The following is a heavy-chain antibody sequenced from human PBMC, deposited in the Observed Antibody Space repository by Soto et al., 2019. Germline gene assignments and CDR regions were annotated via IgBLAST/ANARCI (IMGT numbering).Heavy chain of an antibody. CDR1: GGSISSGGYY. D-gene: IGHD3-9*01. CDR3: ARDRTGYKWVYNDGMDD. CDR2: IYYSGST. Sequence: PSETLSLTCTVSGGSISSGGYYWSWIRQHPGKGLEWIGYIYYSGSTYYNPSLKSRVTISVDTSKNQFSLKLSSVTAADTAVDYCARDRTGYKWVYNDGMDDWGQGTTVTVSS. J-gene: IGHJ6*02. V-gene: IGHV4-31*03.